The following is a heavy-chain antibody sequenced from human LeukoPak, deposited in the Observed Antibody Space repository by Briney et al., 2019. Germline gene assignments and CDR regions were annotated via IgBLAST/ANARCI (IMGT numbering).Heavy chain of an antibody. CDR1: GFTFDDYA. Sequence: GGSLRLSCAASGFTFDDYAMHWVRLAPGKGLEWVSGISWNSGSIDYSDSVKGRFTISRDNAKDSLHLQMNSLRAEDTAVYYCARGVYSGSYWSAFDIWGQGTMVTVSS. D-gene: IGHD1-26*01. CDR3: ARGVYSGSYWSAFDI. V-gene: IGHV3-9*01. CDR2: ISWNSGSI. J-gene: IGHJ3*02.